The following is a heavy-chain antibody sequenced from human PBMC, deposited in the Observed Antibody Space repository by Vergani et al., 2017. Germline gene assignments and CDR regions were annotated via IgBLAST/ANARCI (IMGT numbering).Heavy chain of an antibody. CDR1: GFTFDDYA. D-gene: IGHD2-2*01. CDR2: ISWNSGSI. CDR3: AKDHCSSTSCHFDY. Sequence: EVQLVESGGGLVQPGRSLRLSCAASGFTFDDYAMHWVRQAPGKGLEWVSGISWNSGSIGYADSVKGRFTISRDNAKNSLYLQMNSLRAEDTALYYCAKDHCSSTSCHFDYWGQGTLVTVSS. V-gene: IGHV3-9*01. J-gene: IGHJ4*02.